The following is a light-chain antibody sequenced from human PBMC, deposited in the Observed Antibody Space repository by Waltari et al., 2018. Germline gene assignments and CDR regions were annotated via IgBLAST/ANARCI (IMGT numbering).Light chain of an antibody. Sequence: DIQMTQSPSSLSASVGDTVTITCQASQGIGNNLNWYQQKPGKAPKLLIYRASSLHSGIPSRFSGSGSGTDFTLTISSLQPEDFATYYCQQGYSYPYSFGQGTKVEIK. CDR1: QGIGNN. V-gene: IGKV1-16*01. J-gene: IGKJ2*03. CDR3: QQGYSYPYS. CDR2: RAS.